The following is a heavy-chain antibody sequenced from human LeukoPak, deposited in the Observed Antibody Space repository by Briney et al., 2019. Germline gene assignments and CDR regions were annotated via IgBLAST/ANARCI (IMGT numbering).Heavy chain of an antibody. V-gene: IGHV3-23*01. J-gene: IGHJ4*02. CDR2: ISAGGDST. Sequence: GGSLRLSCVVSGFTFTSYAMSWVRQAPGKGLEWVSYISAGGDSTHYAGSVKGRFTISRDKSKNTLYLQMNSLRAEDTAVYYCARSHYYNSNVPPDYWGQGTLVTVSS. CDR3: ARSHYYNSNVPPDY. D-gene: IGHD2/OR15-2a*01. CDR1: GFTFTSYA.